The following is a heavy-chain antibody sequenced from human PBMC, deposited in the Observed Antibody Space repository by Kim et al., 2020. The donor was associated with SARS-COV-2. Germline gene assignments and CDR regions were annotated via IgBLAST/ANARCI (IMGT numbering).Heavy chain of an antibody. J-gene: IGHJ6*02. Sequence: RFTISRDNAKNTLYLQMNSLRAEDTAVYYCARDLLDSSGYYYSYYYGMDVWGQGTTVTVSS. V-gene: IGHV3-74*01. CDR3: ARDLLDSSGYYYSYYYGMDV. D-gene: IGHD3-22*01.